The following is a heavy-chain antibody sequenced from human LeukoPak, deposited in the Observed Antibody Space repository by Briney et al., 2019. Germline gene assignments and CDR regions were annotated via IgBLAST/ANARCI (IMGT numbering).Heavy chain of an antibody. J-gene: IGHJ3*02. Sequence: GGSLRLSCAASGFTFSSYAMSWVRQAPGKGLEWVALIWYDGSNRYYADSVKGRFTISRDNSKNTLYLQMNSLRAEDTAVYYCARRADDAFDIWGQGTMVTVSS. CDR1: GFTFSSYA. CDR3: ARRADDAFDI. CDR2: IWYDGSNR. V-gene: IGHV3-33*08.